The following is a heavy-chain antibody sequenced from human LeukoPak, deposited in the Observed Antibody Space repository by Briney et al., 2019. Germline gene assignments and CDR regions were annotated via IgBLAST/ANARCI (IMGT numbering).Heavy chain of an antibody. D-gene: IGHD3-16*02. J-gene: IGHJ6*03. CDR1: GFTFSGHS. V-gene: IGHV3-21*01. CDR3: ARAVISYYMDV. CDR2: ISSSGNLI. Sequence: GGSLRLSCAPSGFTFSGHSMHWARQAPGKGPEWVSYISSSGNLIYYADSVKGRFTISRDNAKNTLYLQMDSLRAEDTALYYCARAVISYYMDVWGKGTTVVVSS.